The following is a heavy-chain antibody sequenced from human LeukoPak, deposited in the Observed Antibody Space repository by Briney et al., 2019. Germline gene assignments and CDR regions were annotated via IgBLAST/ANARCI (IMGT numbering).Heavy chain of an antibody. V-gene: IGHV1-69*05. J-gene: IGHJ4*02. D-gene: IGHD3-22*01. CDR2: IIPIFGTA. Sequence: SVKVSCKASGGTFSSYAISWVRQAPGQGLEWMGRIIPIFGTADYAQKFQGRVTITTDESTSTAYMELSSLRSEDTAVYYCVTDGYYYDSSGYYYRFDYWGQGTLVTVSS. CDR3: VTDGYYYDSSGYYYRFDY. CDR1: GGTFSSYA.